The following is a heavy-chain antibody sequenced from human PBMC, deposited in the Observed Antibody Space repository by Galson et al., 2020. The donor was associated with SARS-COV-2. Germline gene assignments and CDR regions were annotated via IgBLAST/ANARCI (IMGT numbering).Heavy chain of an antibody. CDR1: GFTFSSYG. J-gene: IGHJ6*02. D-gene: IGHD1-26*01. Sequence: GESLKISCAASGFTFSSYGMHWVRQAPGKGLEWVAVISYDGSNKYYADSVKGRFTISRDNSKNTLYLQMNSLRAEDTAVYYCAACIVGATKRKYYYYYDMDVWGQGTTVTVSS. CDR2: ISYDGSNK. CDR3: AACIVGATKRKYYYYYDMDV. V-gene: IGHV3-30*03.